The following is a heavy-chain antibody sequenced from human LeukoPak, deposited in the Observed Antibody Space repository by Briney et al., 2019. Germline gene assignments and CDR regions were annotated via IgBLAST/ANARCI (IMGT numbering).Heavy chain of an antibody. D-gene: IGHD5-18*01. CDR1: GFTFRNYA. CDR3: ARDKGSYGQGTPDP. J-gene: IGHJ5*02. Sequence: GGSLRLSCAASGFTFRNYAIHWVRQAPGKGLEWVAVISYDGSNKYYADSVKCRFTISRDNSKNTLDLQMNSLRAEDTAVYYCARDKGSYGQGTPDPWGQGTLVTVSS. V-gene: IGHV3-30*04. CDR2: ISYDGSNK.